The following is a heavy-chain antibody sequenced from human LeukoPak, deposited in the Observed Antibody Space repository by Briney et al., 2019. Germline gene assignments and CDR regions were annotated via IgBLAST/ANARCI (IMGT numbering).Heavy chain of an antibody. V-gene: IGHV3-23*01. CDR1: GFTFSSYA. D-gene: IGHD6-6*01. J-gene: IGHJ4*02. Sequence: GGSLRLSCAASGFTFSSYAMSWVRQAPGKGLEWVSAISGSGGSTYYADSVKGRFTISRDNSKNTLYLQMNSLRAEDTAVYYCAKVGSEQLVREGYFDYWGQGTLVTVSS. CDR2: ISGSGGST. CDR3: AKVGSEQLVREGYFDY.